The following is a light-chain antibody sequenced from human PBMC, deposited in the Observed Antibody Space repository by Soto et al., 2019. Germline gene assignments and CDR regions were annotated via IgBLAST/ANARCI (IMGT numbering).Light chain of an antibody. J-gene: IGKJ4*02. CDR1: QGSRND. CDR3: LQHKSYPLT. Sequence: IQMTQSPASLSASAGDRVTITFRASQGSRNDLGWYQQKPGKAPKRLIYAASSLQSRVPSRFSGSGPGTEFKLTVSSLQPEEVETYDWLQHKSYPLTFGGGPKVEIK. CDR2: AAS. V-gene: IGKV1-17*01.